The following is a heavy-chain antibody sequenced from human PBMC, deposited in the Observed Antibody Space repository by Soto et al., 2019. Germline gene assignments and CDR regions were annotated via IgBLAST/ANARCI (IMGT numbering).Heavy chain of an antibody. D-gene: IGHD2-21*02. V-gene: IGHV4-59*01. J-gene: IGHJ5*02. Sequence: SETLSLTCTVSGGSISSYYWSWIRHPPGKGLEWIGYIYYSGSTNYNPSLKSRVTISVDTSKNQFSLKLSSVTAADTAVYYCARGALVVVTAIPWGFDPWGQGTLVTVSS. CDR2: IYYSGST. CDR3: ARGALVVVTAIPWGFDP. CDR1: GGSISSYY.